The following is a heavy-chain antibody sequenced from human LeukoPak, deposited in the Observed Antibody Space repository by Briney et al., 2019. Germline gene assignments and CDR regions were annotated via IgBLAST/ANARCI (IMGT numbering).Heavy chain of an antibody. D-gene: IGHD7-27*01. CDR3: ARQSGDSRWGVDP. V-gene: IGHV4-59*08. Sequence: SETLTLTCTVSGVSISSYYWSWIRQPPGKGLEWIGDIYYSGSTNYNPSLKSRVTISVETSKNEFSLKMRSVTAADTAVYYCARQSGDSRWGVDPWGKGTLVTVSS. J-gene: IGHJ5*02. CDR1: GVSISSYY. CDR2: IYYSGST.